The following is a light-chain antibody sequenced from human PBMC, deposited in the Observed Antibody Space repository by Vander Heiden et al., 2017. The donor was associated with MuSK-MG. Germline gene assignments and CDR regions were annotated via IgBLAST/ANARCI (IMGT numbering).Light chain of an antibody. J-gene: IGLJ2*01. Sequence: QSALTHPASVSGSPGQSITISCTGTSSDVGGYNYVSWYQQHPGKAPKLMMYDVSNRPSGVSNRVSGSKSGNTASLTISGLQAEDEADYYCSSYTGSSTVVFGGGTKLTVL. CDR1: SSDVGGYNY. CDR2: DVS. CDR3: SSYTGSSTVV. V-gene: IGLV2-14*01.